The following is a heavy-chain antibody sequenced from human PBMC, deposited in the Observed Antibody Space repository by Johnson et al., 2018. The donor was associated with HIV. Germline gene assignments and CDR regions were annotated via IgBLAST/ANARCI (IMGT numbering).Heavy chain of an antibody. CDR3: AKPPSMGADAFDV. J-gene: IGHJ3*01. Sequence: QVQLVESGGGVVQPGKSLTLSCVASGLSFSNFGIHWVRQAPGKGPEWVAVISYDGSNKYYEDSVKGRFNISRDNSKNTLYLQMNSLRAEDSALYYCAKPPSMGADAFDVWGQGTMVTVSA. V-gene: IGHV3-30*18. CDR1: GLSFSNFG. CDR2: ISYDGSNK. D-gene: IGHD3-16*01.